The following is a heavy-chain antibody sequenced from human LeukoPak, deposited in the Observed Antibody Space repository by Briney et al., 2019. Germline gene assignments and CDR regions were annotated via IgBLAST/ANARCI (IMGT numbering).Heavy chain of an antibody. Sequence: SETLSLTCTVSGASISSYYWSWIRQPPGKGLEWIGYIYYSGSTNYNPSLKSRVTISIDTSKNQLSLKLTSVTAADTAVYYCARGGDDYVNWGQGTLVTVSS. CDR1: GASISSYY. V-gene: IGHV4-59*01. J-gene: IGHJ4*02. D-gene: IGHD3-16*01. CDR3: ARGGDDYVN. CDR2: IYYSGST.